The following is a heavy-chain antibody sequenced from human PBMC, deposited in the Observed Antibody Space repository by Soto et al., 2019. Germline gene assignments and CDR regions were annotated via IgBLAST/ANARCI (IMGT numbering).Heavy chain of an antibody. CDR2: IYYSGST. Sequence: QVQLQESGPGLVKPSETLSLTCTVSGGSVSSGSYYWSWIRQPPGKGLEWIGYIYYSGSTNYNPSLKSRVTISVDTSKNQFSLKLSSVTAADTAVYYCARALTYYDSSGSWGPWGQGTLVTVSS. V-gene: IGHV4-61*01. J-gene: IGHJ5*02. D-gene: IGHD3-22*01. CDR1: GGSVSSGSYY. CDR3: ARALTYYDSSGSWGP.